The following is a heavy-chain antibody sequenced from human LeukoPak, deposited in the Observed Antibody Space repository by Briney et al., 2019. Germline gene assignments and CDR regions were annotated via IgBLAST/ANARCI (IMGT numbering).Heavy chain of an antibody. CDR3: ARDKAREDSSGYLSPPRY. CDR2: ISAYNGNT. CDR1: GYTFTIYG. V-gene: IGHV1-18*01. Sequence: ASVNVSCKASGYTFTIYGISWVRQAPGQGLEWMGWISAYNGNTNYAQKLQGRVTMTTDTSTSTAYMELRSLRSDDTAVYYCARDKAREDSSGYLSPPRYWGQGTLVTVSS. J-gene: IGHJ4*02. D-gene: IGHD3-22*01.